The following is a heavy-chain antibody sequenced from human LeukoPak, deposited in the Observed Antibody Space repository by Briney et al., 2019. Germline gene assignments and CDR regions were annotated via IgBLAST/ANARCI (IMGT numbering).Heavy chain of an antibody. D-gene: IGHD5-18*01. CDR3: ASFYSRGYDDC. CDR1: GFTFSIYA. J-gene: IGHJ4*02. CDR2: ISGSGGST. Sequence: GGPLTLPCAASGFTFSIYAMIGLPQARGEGVECVSAISGSGGSTYYADSVKGRFTISRDNSKNTLYLQMNRLRAEDTAVYYCASFYSRGYDDCWGQGTLVTVSS. V-gene: IGHV3-23*01.